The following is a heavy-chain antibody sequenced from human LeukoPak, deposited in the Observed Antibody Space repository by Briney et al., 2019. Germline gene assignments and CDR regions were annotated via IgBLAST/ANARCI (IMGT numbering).Heavy chain of an antibody. CDR2: INHSGST. J-gene: IGHJ6*02. CDR1: GGSFSGYY. V-gene: IGHV4-34*01. Sequence: SETLSLTCAVYGGSFSGYYWSWIRQPPGKGLEWIGEINHSGSTNYNPSLKSRVTISVDTSKNQFSLKLSSVTAADTAVYYCASSMENYYYGMDAWGQGTTVTVSS. D-gene: IGHD2/OR15-2a*01. CDR3: ASSMENYYYGMDA.